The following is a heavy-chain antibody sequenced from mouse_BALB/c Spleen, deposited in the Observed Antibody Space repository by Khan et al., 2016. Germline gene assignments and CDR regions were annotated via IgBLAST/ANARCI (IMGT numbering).Heavy chain of an antibody. V-gene: IGHV9-3*02. Sequence: QIQLVQSGPELKKPGETVKISCKASGYTFTNYGMNWVKQAPGKGLKWMGWINTNTGEPTYAEEFKGRFAFSLETSASTAYLQINNLKNEDTATXFWARWGGLRRGYYFDYWGQGTTLTVSS. J-gene: IGHJ2*01. CDR2: INTNTGEP. CDR1: GYTFTNYG. D-gene: IGHD2-4*01. CDR3: ARWGGLRRGYYFDY.